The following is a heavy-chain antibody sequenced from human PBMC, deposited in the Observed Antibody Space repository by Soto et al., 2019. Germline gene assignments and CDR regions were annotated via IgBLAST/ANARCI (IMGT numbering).Heavy chain of an antibody. V-gene: IGHV1-69*06. CDR1: LDKYA. CDR3: ARQSPDPSSGLDV. CDR2: IIPMLSTT. J-gene: IGHJ6*02. D-gene: IGHD6-6*01. Sequence: SVKVSCKTPLDKYAITWVRQAPGQGLEWMGGIIPMLSTTNYAKKFQGRLTVTADKLTSTVFMELSGLRSDDTAIYYCARQSPDPSSGLDVWGQGTTVTVSS.